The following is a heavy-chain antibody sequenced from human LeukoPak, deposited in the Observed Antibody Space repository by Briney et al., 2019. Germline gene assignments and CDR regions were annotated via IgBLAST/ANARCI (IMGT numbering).Heavy chain of an antibody. CDR3: SSYYDSSGYYIRDY. J-gene: IGHJ4*02. D-gene: IGHD3-22*01. CDR2: IKSKTDGGTT. Sequence: GGPLRLSCAASGFTFSNAWMSWVRQAPGKGLEWVGRIKSKTDGGTTDYAAPVKGRFTISRDDSKNTLYLQMNSLKTEDTAVYYCSSYYDSSGYYIRDYWGQGTLVTVSS. CDR1: GFTFSNAW. V-gene: IGHV3-15*01.